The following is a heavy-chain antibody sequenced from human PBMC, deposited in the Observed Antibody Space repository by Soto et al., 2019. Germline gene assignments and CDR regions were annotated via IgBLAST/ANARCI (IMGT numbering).Heavy chain of an antibody. CDR2: IIPIFGTA. V-gene: IGHV1-69*01. CDR1: GGTFSSYA. D-gene: IGHD4-17*01. J-gene: IGHJ5*02. Sequence: QVQLVQSGAEVKKPGSSVKVSCKASGGTFSSYAISWVRQAPGQGLEWMGGIIPIFGTANYAQTFQGRVTSTADESTGIAYMDFGSLTAEYTAVYYCARGALTTVTTCWFDPCGHGTLVTVSS. CDR3: ARGALTTVTTCWFDP.